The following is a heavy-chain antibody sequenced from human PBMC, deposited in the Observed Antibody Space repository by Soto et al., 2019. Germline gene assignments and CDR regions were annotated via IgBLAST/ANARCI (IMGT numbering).Heavy chain of an antibody. CDR1: GDSVSTNSAT. V-gene: IGHV6-1*01. Sequence: PSQTLSLTCAISGDSVSTNSATWDWIRQSPSRGLEWLGRTYYRTKWFNDYAESVRGRKTINPDTSNNQISQQLNSETPNDTDVYYCARLIGNSWLDSWGQGTLVTVSS. D-gene: IGHD2-8*01. CDR3: ARLIGNSWLDS. CDR2: TYYRTKWFN. J-gene: IGHJ5*01.